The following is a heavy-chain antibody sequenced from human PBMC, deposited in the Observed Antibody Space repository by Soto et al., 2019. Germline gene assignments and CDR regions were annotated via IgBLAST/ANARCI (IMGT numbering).Heavy chain of an antibody. CDR1: GHSISRGDYY. CDR2: IYYSGST. Sequence: PSETRSLTCTVSGHSISRGDYYWSWIRQPPGKGLEWIGYIYYSGSTNYNPSLKSRVTISVDSSKDQFYLKLSSVTAADTAVYYCARGEPVVNDYWGQGALVSVSS. J-gene: IGHJ4*02. CDR3: ARGEPVVNDY. V-gene: IGHV4-61*08. D-gene: IGHD3-22*01.